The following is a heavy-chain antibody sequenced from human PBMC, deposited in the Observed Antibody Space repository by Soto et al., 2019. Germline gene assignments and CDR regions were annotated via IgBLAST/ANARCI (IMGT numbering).Heavy chain of an antibody. V-gene: IGHV1-69*02. CDR3: ARHLLVVTGDGYYYYGMDV. CDR2: IIPILGIA. D-gene: IGHD7-27*01. J-gene: IGHJ6*02. Sequence: QVQLVQSGAEVKKPGSSVKVSCKASGGTFSSYTISWVRQAPGQGLEWMGRIIPILGIANYAQKFQGRVTITADKATRTTYMELRSLSSEDTAVYYCARHLLVVTGDGYYYYGMDVWGQGTTVTVSS. CDR1: GGTFSSYT.